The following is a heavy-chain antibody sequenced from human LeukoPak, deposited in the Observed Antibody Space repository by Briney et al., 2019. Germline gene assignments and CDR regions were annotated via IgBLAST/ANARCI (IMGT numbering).Heavy chain of an antibody. Sequence: ASVKVSCKASGYTFTCYYMHWVRQAPGQGLEWMGWINPNSGGTNYAQKFQGRVTMTRDTSISTAYMELSRLRSDDTAVYYCARAIITMIVVVRGWFGPWGQGTLVTVSS. D-gene: IGHD3-22*01. V-gene: IGHV1-2*02. J-gene: IGHJ5*02. CDR2: INPNSGGT. CDR3: ARAIITMIVVVRGWFGP. CDR1: GYTFTCYY.